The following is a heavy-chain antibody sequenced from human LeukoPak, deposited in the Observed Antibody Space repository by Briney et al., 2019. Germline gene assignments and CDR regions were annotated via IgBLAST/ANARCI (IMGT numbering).Heavy chain of an antibody. J-gene: IGHJ4*02. D-gene: IGHD4/OR15-4a*01. Sequence: GGSLRLSCAASRFTFSSYGMHWVRQAPGKGLEWVSFIYSDNTHYSDSVKGRFTISRDNSKNTLYLQMNSLRAEDTAVYYCARRAGAYSHPYDYWGQGTLVTVSS. CDR1: RFTFSSYG. CDR2: IYSDNT. CDR3: ARRAGAYSHPYDY. V-gene: IGHV3-NL1*01.